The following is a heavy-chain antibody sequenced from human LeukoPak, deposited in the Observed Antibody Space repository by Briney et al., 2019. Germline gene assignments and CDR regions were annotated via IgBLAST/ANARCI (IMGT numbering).Heavy chain of an antibody. CDR2: ISWNSGSI. D-gene: IGHD3-22*01. J-gene: IGHJ4*02. Sequence: PGGPLRLSCAASGFTFDDYAMHWVRQAPGKGLEWVSGISWNSGSIGYADSVKGRFTISRDNAKNSLYLQMNSLRAEDTALYYCAKGDDMTPSLYYFDYWGQGTLVTVSS. CDR1: GFTFDDYA. V-gene: IGHV3-9*01. CDR3: AKGDDMTPSLYYFDY.